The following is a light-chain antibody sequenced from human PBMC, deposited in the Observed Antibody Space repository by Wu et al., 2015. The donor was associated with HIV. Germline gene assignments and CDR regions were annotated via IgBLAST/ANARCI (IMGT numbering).Light chain of an antibody. Sequence: EIVLTQSPAALSISPGERATLSCRASRSVSSAVAWYQQKPGQAPKLLIYDASKRATGIPARFTGGGSATDYFLTISSLEPEDFALYYCQQHSGWPHAFGGGTKVEIK. V-gene: IGKV3-11*01. CDR2: DAS. CDR3: QQHSGWPHA. CDR1: RSVSSA. J-gene: IGKJ4*01.